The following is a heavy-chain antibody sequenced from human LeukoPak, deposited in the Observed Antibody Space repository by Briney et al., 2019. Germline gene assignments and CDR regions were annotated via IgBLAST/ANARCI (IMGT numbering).Heavy chain of an antibody. CDR1: GFTFSSYA. CDR2: ISGSGGST. D-gene: IGHD5-24*01. Sequence: PGGSLRPSCAASGFTFSSYAMSWVRQAPGKGLEWVSAISGSGGSTYYAESVKGWFTISRDNSKNTLYLQMNSLRAEDTAVYYCAKADRGDGYNYDFDYWGQGTLVTVSS. J-gene: IGHJ4*02. CDR3: AKADRGDGYNYDFDY. V-gene: IGHV3-23*01.